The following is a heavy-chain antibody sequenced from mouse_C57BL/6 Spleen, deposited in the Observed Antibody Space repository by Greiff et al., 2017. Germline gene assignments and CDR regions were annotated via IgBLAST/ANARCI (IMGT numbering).Heavy chain of an antibody. V-gene: IGHV1-15*01. J-gene: IGHJ4*01. CDR3: TRGWYGSPYYAMDY. D-gene: IGHD1-1*01. CDR2: IDPETGGT. Sequence: VQLQQSGAELVRPGASVTLSCKASGYTFTDYEMHWVKQTPVHGLEWVGVIDPETGGTAYNQKFKGKAIMTADNSSSTAYMELLILTSEDSAVYYSTRGWYGSPYYAMDYWGQGTSVTVSS. CDR1: GYTFTDYE.